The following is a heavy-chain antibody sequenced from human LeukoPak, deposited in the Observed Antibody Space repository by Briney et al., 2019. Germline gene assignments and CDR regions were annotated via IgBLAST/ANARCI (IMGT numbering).Heavy chain of an antibody. Sequence: SETLSLTCTVSGGSISSYYWSWIRQPPGKGLEWIGYIYYSGSTNYNPPLKSRVTISVDTSKNQFSLKLSSVTAADTAVYYCARPSSGRYWYFDLWGRGTLVTVSS. CDR1: GGSISSYY. V-gene: IGHV4-59*01. D-gene: IGHD6-19*01. CDR2: IYYSGST. CDR3: ARPSSGRYWYFDL. J-gene: IGHJ2*01.